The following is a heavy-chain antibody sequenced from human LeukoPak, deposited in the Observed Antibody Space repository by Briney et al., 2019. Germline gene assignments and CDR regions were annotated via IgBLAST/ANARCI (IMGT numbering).Heavy chain of an antibody. V-gene: IGHV3-30-3*01. J-gene: IGHJ4*02. CDR3: ARHRGPSLYSSGYFDY. Sequence: PGGSLRLSCAASGFTFSDYYMSWIRQAPGKGLEWVAVISYDGTNKYYADSVKGRFTISRDNSKNTLYLQMNSLRTEDTAVYYCARHRGPSLYSSGYFDYWGQGTLVTVSS. CDR2: ISYDGTNK. CDR1: GFTFSDYY. D-gene: IGHD3-22*01.